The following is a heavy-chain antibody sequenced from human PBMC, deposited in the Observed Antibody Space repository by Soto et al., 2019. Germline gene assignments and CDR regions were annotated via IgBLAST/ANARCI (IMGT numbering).Heavy chain of an antibody. CDR2: FIPIFGTA. D-gene: IGHD1-26*01. J-gene: IGHJ6*02. V-gene: IGHV1-69*01. CDR1: GGTFSSYA. Sequence: QVQLVQSGAEVKKPGSSVKVSCKASGGTFSSYAISWVRQAPDKGLEGLGGFIPIFGTANYAQKFQGRVTITADESTSTAYMELSSLRSEDTAVYYCARDPQARRGYYYGMDVWGQGTTVTVSS. CDR3: ARDPQARRGYYYGMDV.